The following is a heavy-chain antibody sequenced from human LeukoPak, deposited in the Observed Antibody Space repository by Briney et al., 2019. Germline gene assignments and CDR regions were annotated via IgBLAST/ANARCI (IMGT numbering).Heavy chain of an antibody. V-gene: IGHV3-74*01. D-gene: IGHD3-22*01. CDR1: GFTFSSYW. CDR3: ARVHYYDSSGYYTGLDY. Sequence: GSLRLSCAASGFTFSSYWMHWVRQAPGKGLVWVSRINSDGSSTSYAGSVKGRFTISRDNAKNTLYLQMNSLRAEDTAVYYCARVHYYDSSGYYTGLDYWGQGTLVTVSS. CDR2: INSDGSST. J-gene: IGHJ4*02.